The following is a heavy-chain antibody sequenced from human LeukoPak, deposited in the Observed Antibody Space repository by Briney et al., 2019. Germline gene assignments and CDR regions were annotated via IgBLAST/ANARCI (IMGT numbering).Heavy chain of an antibody. V-gene: IGHV3-30-3*01. J-gene: IGHJ4*02. Sequence: GGSLRLSCAASGFTFSSYWMNWVRQAPGKGLEWVAVISKDGSDKYYPGSVRGRFTISRDNSKNTIYLQMDSLRAEDTAIYYCARDYWWNYDYWGQGTLVTVSS. CDR1: GFTFSSYW. CDR3: ARDYWWNYDY. D-gene: IGHD1-7*01. CDR2: ISKDGSDK.